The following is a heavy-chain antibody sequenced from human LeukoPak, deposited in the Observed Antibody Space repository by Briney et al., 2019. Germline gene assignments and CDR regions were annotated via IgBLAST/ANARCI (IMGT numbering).Heavy chain of an antibody. J-gene: IGHJ4*02. CDR2: IYYSGST. V-gene: IGHV4-30-4*01. CDR1: GGSISSGDYY. D-gene: IGHD3-10*01. CDR3: AIFLRSGSGYFDY. Sequence: PLQTLSLTCTVSGGSISSGDYYWSWIRQPPGKGLEWIGYIYYSGSTYYNPSLKSRVTISVDTSKNQFSLKLSSVTAADTAVYYCAIFLRSGSGYFDYWGQGTLVTVSS.